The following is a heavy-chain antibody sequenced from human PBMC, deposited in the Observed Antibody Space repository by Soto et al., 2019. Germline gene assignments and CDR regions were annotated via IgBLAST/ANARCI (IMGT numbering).Heavy chain of an antibody. CDR3: ARMTTVDNWFDP. D-gene: IGHD4-17*01. CDR2: IYHSGST. Sequence: SETLSLTCAVSGGSISSGGYSWSWIRQPPGKGLEWIGYIYHSGSTYYNPSLKSRVTISVDRSKNQFSLKLSSVTAADTAVYYCARMTTVDNWFDPWGQGTLVTVSS. V-gene: IGHV4-30-2*01. CDR1: GGSISSGGYS. J-gene: IGHJ5*02.